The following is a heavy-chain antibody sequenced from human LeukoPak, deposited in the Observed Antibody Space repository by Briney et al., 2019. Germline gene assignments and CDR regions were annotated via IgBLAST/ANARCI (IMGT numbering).Heavy chain of an antibody. Sequence: PGGSLRLSCAASGFTFSTYSMNWVRQAPGKGLECVSSISSSGAYIYYADSVKGRFTISRDNAKNSLYLQMNSLRAEDTAVYYFARAGEDYWGQGTLVTVSS. CDR2: ISSSGAYI. J-gene: IGHJ4*02. D-gene: IGHD3-10*01. CDR3: ARAGEDY. V-gene: IGHV3-21*01. CDR1: GFTFSTYS.